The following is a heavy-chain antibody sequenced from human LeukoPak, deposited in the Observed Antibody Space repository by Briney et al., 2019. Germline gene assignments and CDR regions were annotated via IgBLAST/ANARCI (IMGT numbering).Heavy chain of an antibody. Sequence: GGSLRLSCAASGFTFSDYYMSWIRQAPGKGLEWVSYISSSGSTIYYADSVKGRFTISRDNAKNTLYLQMNSLRAEDTAVYYCARRVDTAMVGIFYFDYWGQGTLVTVSS. J-gene: IGHJ4*02. V-gene: IGHV3-11*04. D-gene: IGHD5-18*01. CDR2: ISSSGSTI. CDR1: GFTFSDYY. CDR3: ARRVDTAMVGIFYFDY.